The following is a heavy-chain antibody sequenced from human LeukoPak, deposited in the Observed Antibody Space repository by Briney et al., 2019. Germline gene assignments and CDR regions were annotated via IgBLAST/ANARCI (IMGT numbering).Heavy chain of an antibody. J-gene: IGHJ4*02. CDR3: ARTRDYGHDY. D-gene: IGHD4-17*01. CDR1: GGSISYYH. CDR2: IYYSGST. Sequence: PSETLSLTCTVSGGSISYYHWSWIRQPPGKGPEWIGYIYYSGSTKYNPSLMSRATIAVDTSKNQLSLKLSSVTAAGTAVYYCARTRDYGHDYWGQGTLVTVSS. V-gene: IGHV4-59*08.